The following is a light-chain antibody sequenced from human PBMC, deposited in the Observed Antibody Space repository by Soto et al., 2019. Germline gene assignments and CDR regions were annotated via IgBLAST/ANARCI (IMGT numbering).Light chain of an antibody. Sequence: QSVLTQPPSVSGAPGQRVTISCTGSSSNIGAGYDVHWYQQLPGTAPKLLIYGNSNRPSGVPDRFSGSKSGTSASLAITGLRAEDEADYYCQSSDSSLGGWVFGGGTTLTVL. CDR1: SSNIGAGYD. V-gene: IGLV1-40*01. CDR2: GNS. CDR3: QSSDSSLGGWV. J-gene: IGLJ3*02.